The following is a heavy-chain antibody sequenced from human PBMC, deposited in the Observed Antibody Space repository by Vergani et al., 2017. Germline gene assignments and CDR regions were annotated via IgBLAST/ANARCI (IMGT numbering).Heavy chain of an antibody. CDR3: AKVLYSSGWYSAFDI. CDR2: ISGSGGRT. Sequence: EVQLVESGGGLVKPGGSLRLSCAASGFTFSSYSMNWVRQAPGKGLEWVSAISGSGGRTYYADSVKGRFTISRDNSKNTLYLPMKSLRAEDSAVYYCAKVLYSSGWYSAFDIWGQGTMVTVSS. V-gene: IGHV3-23*04. CDR1: GFTFSSYS. J-gene: IGHJ3*02. D-gene: IGHD6-19*01.